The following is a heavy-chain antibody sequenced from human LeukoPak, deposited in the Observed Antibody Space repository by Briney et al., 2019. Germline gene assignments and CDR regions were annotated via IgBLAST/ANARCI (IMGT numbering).Heavy chain of an antibody. CDR2: IKEDGSEK. J-gene: IGHJ4*02. V-gene: IGHV3-7*01. Sequence: GGSLRLSCAASGFTFSRYWMTWLRQAPGKGLEWVAHIKEDGSEKYYVDSVKGRFTISRDNSKNSLYLQMSRLRAEDSAIYYCARDRDVYHTGVDYWGQGTLVTVSS. CDR1: GFTFSRYW. CDR3: ARDRDVYHTGVDY. D-gene: IGHD5-24*01.